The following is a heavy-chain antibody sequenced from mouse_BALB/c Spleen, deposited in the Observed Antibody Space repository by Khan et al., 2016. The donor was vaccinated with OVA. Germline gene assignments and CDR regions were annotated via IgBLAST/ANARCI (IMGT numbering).Heavy chain of an antibody. CDR1: GYTFTNYG. V-gene: IGHV9-1*02. CDR2: INTYTGKA. D-gene: IGHD6-2*01. Sequence: QVQPQQSGPELKKPGETVKISCKASGYTFTNYGMNWVKQAPGKGLKWMGWINTYTGKATYGDDFKGRFALSLETSASTAYLQINNLINEDMATYFCARISSYWYSDFWGAGTTVTVSS. J-gene: IGHJ1*01. CDR3: ARISSYWYSDF.